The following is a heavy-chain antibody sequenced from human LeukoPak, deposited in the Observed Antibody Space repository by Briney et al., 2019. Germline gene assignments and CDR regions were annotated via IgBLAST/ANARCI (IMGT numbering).Heavy chain of an antibody. CDR1: EFTFSSYW. CDR2: IKEDGSEK. D-gene: IGHD2-2*01. V-gene: IGHV3-7*01. Sequence: PGGSLRLSCAAYEFTFSSYWMNWVRQAPGKGLEWVASIKEDGSEKYYVDSVKGRFTISRDNAKESVYLHMSSLRAEDTAVYYCARLGDRFCTSMNCPPHSYYYYMDVWGKGTTVSVSS. J-gene: IGHJ6*03. CDR3: ARLGDRFCTSMNCPPHSYYYYMDV.